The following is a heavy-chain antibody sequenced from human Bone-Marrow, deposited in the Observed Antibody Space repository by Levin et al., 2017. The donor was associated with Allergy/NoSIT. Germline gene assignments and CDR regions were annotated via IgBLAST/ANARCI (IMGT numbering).Heavy chain of an antibody. J-gene: IGHJ6*02. Sequence: PGGSLRLSCADSRFTFNSYAMSWVRQAPGKGLEWVANINHDGSQKYYVDSVKGRFTISRDNAKNSLYLQMNTLRVEDTAVYYCAREGPKDYGDYGNYYYYGLDVWGQGTTVTASS. D-gene: IGHD4-17*01. V-gene: IGHV3-7*01. CDR3: AREGPKDYGDYGNYYYYGLDV. CDR1: RFTFNSYA. CDR2: INHDGSQK.